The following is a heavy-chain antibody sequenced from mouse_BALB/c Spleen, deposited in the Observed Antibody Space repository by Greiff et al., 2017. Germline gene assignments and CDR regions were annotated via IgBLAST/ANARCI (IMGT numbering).Heavy chain of an antibody. CDR1: GFTFSSYT. CDR3: TRDRGIDDGSSLSPLFDY. J-gene: IGHJ2*01. D-gene: IGHD1-1*01. CDR2: ISSGGSYT. Sequence: EVMLVESGGGLVKPGGSLKLSCAASGFTFSSYTMSWVRQTPETRLEWVATISSGGSYTYYPDSVKGRFTIARDNAKNTLYLQMSSLKSEDTAMYYCTRDRGIDDGSSLSPLFDYWGQGTTRTVSA. V-gene: IGHV5-6-4*01.